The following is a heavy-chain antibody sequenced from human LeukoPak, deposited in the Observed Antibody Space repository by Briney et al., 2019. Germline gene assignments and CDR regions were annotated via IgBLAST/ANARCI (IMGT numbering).Heavy chain of an antibody. CDR2: INHSGST. Sequence: SETLSLTCAVYGGSFSCYYWSWIRQPPGKGLEWIGEINHSGSTNYNPSLKSRVTISVDTSKNQFSLKLSSVTAADTAMYYCARGRVAVAGRFDYWGQGTLVTVSS. CDR3: ARGRVAVAGRFDY. CDR1: GGSFSCYY. D-gene: IGHD6-19*01. J-gene: IGHJ4*02. V-gene: IGHV4-34*01.